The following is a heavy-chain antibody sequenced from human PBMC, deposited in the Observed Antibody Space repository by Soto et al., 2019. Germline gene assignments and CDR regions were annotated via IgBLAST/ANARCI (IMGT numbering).Heavy chain of an antibody. J-gene: IGHJ6*02. CDR2: MNPNSGNT. D-gene: IGHD5-12*01. Sequence: QVQLVQSGAEVKKPGASVKVSCKASGYTFTSYDINWVRQATGQGLEWMGWMNPNSGNTGYAQKFQGRVTMARNTSISTAYMELSSLRSEDTAVYYCADNSGYDYYYYGMDVWGQGTTVPVSS. CDR3: ADNSGYDYYYYGMDV. CDR1: GYTFTSYD. V-gene: IGHV1-8*01.